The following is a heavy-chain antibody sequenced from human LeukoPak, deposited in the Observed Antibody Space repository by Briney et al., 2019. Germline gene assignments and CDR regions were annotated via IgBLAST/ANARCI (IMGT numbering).Heavy chain of an antibody. Sequence: PGRSLRLSCAASGFTFSSYGMHWVRQAPGKGLEWVSFIRYDGSNEYYADSVRGRFTISRDNSKNTLYLQMNSLRAEDTAVYYCAHPPPVTVRGQGTLVTVSS. V-gene: IGHV3-30*02. CDR2: IRYDGSNE. CDR1: GFTFSSYG. CDR3: AHPPPVTV. D-gene: IGHD4-17*01. J-gene: IGHJ4*02.